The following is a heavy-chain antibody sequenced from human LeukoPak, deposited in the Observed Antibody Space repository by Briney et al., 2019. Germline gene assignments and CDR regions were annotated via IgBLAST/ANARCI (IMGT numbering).Heavy chain of an antibody. D-gene: IGHD3-9*01. CDR3: AKWGDYDILTGYYVPDY. Sequence: PGGSLRLSCVASGLTFTNYAMSWVRQAPGKGLEWVSAITGSDGTSHYADSVKGRFTISRDNSKNTLYLQVNSLRAEDTAVYYCAKWGDYDILTGYYVPDYWGQGTLVTVSS. J-gene: IGHJ4*02. CDR1: GLTFTNYA. CDR2: ITGSDGTS. V-gene: IGHV3-23*01.